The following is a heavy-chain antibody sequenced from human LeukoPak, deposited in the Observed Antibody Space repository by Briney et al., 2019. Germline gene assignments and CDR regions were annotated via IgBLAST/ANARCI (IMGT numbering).Heavy chain of an antibody. J-gene: IGHJ5*02. CDR2: INHSGST. D-gene: IGHD3-3*01. Sequence: GSLRLSCAASGFTFSSYAMSWVRQAPGKGLEWIGEINHSGSTNYNPSLKSRVTISVDTSKNQFSLKLSSVTAADTAVYYCARGLRFLEWLFRPPPPHNWFDPWGQGTLVTVSS. CDR3: ARGLRFLEWLFRPPPPHNWFDP. CDR1: GFTFSSYA. V-gene: IGHV4-34*01.